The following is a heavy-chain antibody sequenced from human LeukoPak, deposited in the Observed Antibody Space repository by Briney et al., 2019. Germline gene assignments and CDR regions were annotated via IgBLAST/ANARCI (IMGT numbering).Heavy chain of an antibody. CDR1: GYTFTGYY. J-gene: IGHJ6*02. CDR3: AREGSQSGMDV. D-gene: IGHD2-15*01. V-gene: IGHV1-2*06. CDR2: INPNNNGT. Sequence: ASVKVSCKASGYTFTGYYMHWVRQAPGQGLEWMGRINPNNNGTNYAQKFQGRVTMTSNTSICTAYMELIRLTSDDTAVYYCAREGSQSGMDVWGQGTAVTVSS.